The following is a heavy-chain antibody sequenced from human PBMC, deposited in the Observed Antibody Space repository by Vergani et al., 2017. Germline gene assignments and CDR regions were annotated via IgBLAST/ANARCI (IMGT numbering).Heavy chain of an antibody. CDR2: VYTGGSA. CDR3: AMDYASSVYYANDAFDI. CDR1: GGSISSGTYY. Sequence: QVQLQESGPGLVKPSQTLSITCTVSGGSISSGTYYWTWIRQPAGKGLEWIGRVYTGGSANYNPSFKSRVTISLDTSRNQFSLNLNSVTAADTAVYYCAMDYASSVYYANDAFDIWGRGTKVTVSS. J-gene: IGHJ3*02. V-gene: IGHV4-61*02. D-gene: IGHD3-22*01.